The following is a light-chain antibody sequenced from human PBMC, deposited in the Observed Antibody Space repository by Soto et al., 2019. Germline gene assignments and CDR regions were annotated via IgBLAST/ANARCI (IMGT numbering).Light chain of an antibody. CDR1: SSDVGGYNY. Sequence: QSALTQPPSASGSPGQSVTISCTGTSSDVGGYNYVSWYQQHPGKAPKLMIYEVSKRPSGVPDRFSGSKSGNTASLTVSRIQAEDEADYYCSSYEGSNVFGNGTKVTVL. CDR2: EVS. V-gene: IGLV2-8*01. J-gene: IGLJ1*01. CDR3: SSYEGSNV.